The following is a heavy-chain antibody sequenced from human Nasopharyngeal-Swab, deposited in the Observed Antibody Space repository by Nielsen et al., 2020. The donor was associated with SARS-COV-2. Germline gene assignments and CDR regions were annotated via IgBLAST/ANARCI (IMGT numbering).Heavy chain of an antibody. CDR3: ARERGRGGIWNYYYYYMDV. CDR2: IYYSGST. Sequence: GSLRLSCTVSGGSISSSSYYWGWIRQPPGKGLEWSGSIYYSGSTYYNPSLKSRVTISVDTSKNQFSLKLSSVTAADTAVYYCARERGRGGIWNYYYYYMDVWGKGTTVTVSS. D-gene: IGHD3-10*01. J-gene: IGHJ6*03. CDR1: GGSISSSSYY. V-gene: IGHV4-39*07.